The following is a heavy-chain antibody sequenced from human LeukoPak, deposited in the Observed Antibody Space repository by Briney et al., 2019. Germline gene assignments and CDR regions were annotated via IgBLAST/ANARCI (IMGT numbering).Heavy chain of an antibody. J-gene: IGHJ4*02. CDR1: GYTFTGSD. D-gene: IGHD6-13*01. CDR2: INPKSGRT. CDR3: ARGRSGLAAAGTYDY. V-gene: IGHV1-8*01. Sequence: ASVKVSCKASGYTFTGSDINWVRQATGQGLEWMGWINPKSGRTGYAKKFQARVSMTMNTSISTAYMEVSSLRFEDTAVYYCARGRSGLAAAGTYDYWGQGTLITVSS.